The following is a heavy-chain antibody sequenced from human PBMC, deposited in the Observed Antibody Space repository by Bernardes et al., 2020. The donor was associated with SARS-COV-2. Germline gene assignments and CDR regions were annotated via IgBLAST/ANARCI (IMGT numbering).Heavy chain of an antibody. V-gene: IGHV4-31*01. CDR1: GASIRSGDYH. D-gene: IGHD2-15*01. CDR3: ARLKNRYCSGGTCYSDNWFDP. CDR2: IYYSGST. J-gene: IGHJ5*02. Sequence: SETLSLTCTVSGASIRSGDYHWSWIRQLPGKGLEWIGYIYYSGSTYYNPSLESLVIITLDTSKNQFSLSLSPVTAADTAVYYCARLKNRYCSGGTCYSDNWFDPWGQGTLVTVSS.